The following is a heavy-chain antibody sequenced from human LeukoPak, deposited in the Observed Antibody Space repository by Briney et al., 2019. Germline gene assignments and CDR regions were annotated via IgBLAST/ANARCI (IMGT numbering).Heavy chain of an antibody. CDR1: GYTFTSYG. CDR3: ARVFVQRVATIAYFQY. Sequence: GASVKVSCKASGYTFTSYGISWVRQAPGQGLEWMGWISTYNGNTHYAQKFQGRVTITADESTSTAYMELSSLRSEDTAVYYCARVFVQRVATIAYFQYWGQGTLVTVSS. J-gene: IGHJ4*02. D-gene: IGHD5-12*01. V-gene: IGHV1-18*01. CDR2: ISTYNGNT.